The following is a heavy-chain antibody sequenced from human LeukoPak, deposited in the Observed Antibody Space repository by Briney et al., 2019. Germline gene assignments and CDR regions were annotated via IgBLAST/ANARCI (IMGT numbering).Heavy chain of an antibody. CDR1: GFTFSNHW. CDR3: ARGPGSAGGAYVGDY. V-gene: IGHV3-74*01. Sequence: GGSLRLSCAASGFTFSNHWMHWVRQVPGKGLVWVSRSDGGGSSTSYADSVKGRFSISRDNAKSTLYLQMNSLRAEDTAVYYCARGPGSAGGAYVGDYWGQGILVTVSP. J-gene: IGHJ4*01. D-gene: IGHD4-23*01. CDR2: SDGGGSST.